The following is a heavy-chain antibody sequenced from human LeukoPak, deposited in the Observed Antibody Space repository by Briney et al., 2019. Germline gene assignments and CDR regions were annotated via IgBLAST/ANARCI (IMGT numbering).Heavy chain of an antibody. J-gene: IGHJ3*02. CDR1: GGSISSGSYY. D-gene: IGHD3-10*01. V-gene: IGHV4-61*02. CDR3: ARAREYRDAFDI. Sequence: SETLSLTCTVSGGSISSGSYYWSWIRQPAGKGLEWIGRIYTSGGTNYNPSLKSRVTISVDTSKNQFSLKLSSVTAADTAVYYCARAREYRDAFDIWGQGTMVTVSS. CDR2: IYTSGGT.